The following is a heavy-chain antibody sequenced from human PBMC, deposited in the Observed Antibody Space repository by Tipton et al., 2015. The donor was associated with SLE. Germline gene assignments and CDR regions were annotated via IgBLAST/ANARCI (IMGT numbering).Heavy chain of an antibody. V-gene: IGHV3-30*18. CDR1: GFTFRRFG. CDR3: AKGLGVRNYVADA. J-gene: IGHJ6*02. CDR2: IWFDGSYK. Sequence: SLRLSCAASGFTFRRFGMHGVRQAPGKGLEWVAVIWFDGSYKYYADSVKGRFTIFRDNSKNTLFLQMNSLRGEDKAVYYCAKGLGVRNYVADAWGQGTTVTVSS. D-gene: IGHD1-7*01.